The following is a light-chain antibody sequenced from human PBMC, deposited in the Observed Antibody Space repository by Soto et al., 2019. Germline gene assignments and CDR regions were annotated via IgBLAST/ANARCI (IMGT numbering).Light chain of an antibody. CDR1: QSVSSY. V-gene: IGKV3-11*01. Sequence: EIVLTQSPATLSLSPGERATLSCRASQSVSSYLAWYQQKPGQAPRLLIYDASNRATGIPARFSGSGSGTDFTLTIRSLGREDFAVYCCQQRSNWPPYTVGQGTKLEIK. J-gene: IGKJ2*01. CDR2: DAS. CDR3: QQRSNWPPYT.